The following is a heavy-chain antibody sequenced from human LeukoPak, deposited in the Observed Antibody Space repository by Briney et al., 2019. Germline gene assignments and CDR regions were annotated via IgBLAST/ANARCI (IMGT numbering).Heavy chain of an antibody. V-gene: IGHV4-59*01. CDR2: IHYSGST. CDR1: GGSISSYY. J-gene: IGHJ3*02. CDR3: AREEVPHGFDI. Sequence: SETLSLTCTVSGGSISSYYWSWIRKPPGKGLEWIGYIHYSGSTNYNPSLKSRVTMSLDTSKNQFSLKLSSVTAADTAVYYCAREEVPHGFDIWGQGTMVTVSS.